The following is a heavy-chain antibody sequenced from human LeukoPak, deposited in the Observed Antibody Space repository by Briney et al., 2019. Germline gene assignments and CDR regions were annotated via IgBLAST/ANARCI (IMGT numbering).Heavy chain of an antibody. Sequence: GGSLRLSCAASGFTFSSYEMNWVRQAPGKGLEWVASVKEDHSQIHYVDSVRGRFTISRDNAANSLYLQMSSLRVEDTGIYYCARLRSLDQWGQGALVVVSS. CDR2: VKEDHSQI. CDR1: GFTFSSYE. CDR3: ARLRSLDQ. V-gene: IGHV3-7*01. J-gene: IGHJ4*02. D-gene: IGHD5-24*01.